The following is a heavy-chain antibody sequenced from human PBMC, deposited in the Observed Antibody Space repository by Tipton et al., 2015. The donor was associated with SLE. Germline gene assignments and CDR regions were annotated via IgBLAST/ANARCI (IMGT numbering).Heavy chain of an antibody. V-gene: IGHV4-30-4*08. Sequence: TLSLTCSFSGGSVSIGYYWWTLIRPPPGKGLEWLGYIYNSGSTHFNPSLKSRVTMSVDMSKNQFSLRLTSVTAADTAVYYCARATDYGSGSFSTFDIWGQGTMITVSS. CDR3: ARATDYGSGSFSTFDI. D-gene: IGHD3-10*01. CDR1: GGSVSIGYYW. CDR2: IYNSGST. J-gene: IGHJ3*02.